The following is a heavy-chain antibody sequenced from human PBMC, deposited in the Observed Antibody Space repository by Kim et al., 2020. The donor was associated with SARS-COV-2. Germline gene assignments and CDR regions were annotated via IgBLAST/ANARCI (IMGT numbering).Heavy chain of an antibody. CDR3: ARDQSAGYSSSWNDY. J-gene: IGHJ4*02. D-gene: IGHD6-13*01. Sequence: GGSLRLSCAASGFTFSSYGMHWVRQAPGKGLEWVAVISYDGSNKYYADSVKGRFTISRDNSKNTLYLQMNSLRAEDTAVYDCARDQSAGYSSSWNDYWGQGTLVTVSS. V-gene: IGHV3-33*05. CDR1: GFTFSSYG. CDR2: ISYDGSNK.